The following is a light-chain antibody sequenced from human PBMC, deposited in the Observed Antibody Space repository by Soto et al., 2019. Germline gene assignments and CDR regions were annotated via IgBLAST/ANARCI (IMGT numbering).Light chain of an antibody. J-gene: IGKJ3*01. CDR1: QSVSSSY. CDR3: QQYGSFFT. CDR2: GAS. V-gene: IGKV3-20*01. Sequence: EIVLTQSPGTLSLSPGERATLSCRASQSVSSSYLAWYQQKPGQAPRLLIYGASSRATGIPDRFSGSGSGTDLTVTISRLEPEDFAVYYCQQYGSFFTFGPGTKVVIK.